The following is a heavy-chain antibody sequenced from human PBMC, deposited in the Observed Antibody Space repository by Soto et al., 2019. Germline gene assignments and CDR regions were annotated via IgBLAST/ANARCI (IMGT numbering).Heavy chain of an antibody. D-gene: IGHD3-3*01. J-gene: IGHJ4*02. CDR3: VRGKSGYYPTPY. V-gene: IGHV3-74*01. Sequence: GGSLRLSCAASGFTFSGYWMHWVRQAPGKGLVGVSRLNSDGRSTSYADSVKGRFTISRDNAKNTLSLQMNSRRVEDTAIYYCVRGKSGYYPTPYWGQGTLVTVSS. CDR2: LNSDGRST. CDR1: GFTFSGYW.